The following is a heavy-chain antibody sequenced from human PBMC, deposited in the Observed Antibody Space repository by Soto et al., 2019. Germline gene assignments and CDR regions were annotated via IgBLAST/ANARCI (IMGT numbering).Heavy chain of an antibody. D-gene: IGHD3-22*01. V-gene: IGHV3-23*01. Sequence: GGSLRLSCAASGFTFSSYAMSWVRQAPGKGLEWVSAISGSGGSTYYADSVKGRFTISRDNSKNTLYLQMNSLRAEDTAVYYCAKAFGYDSSGYYSGDYWGQGTLVTVSS. CDR3: AKAFGYDSSGYYSGDY. CDR1: GFTFSSYA. CDR2: ISGSGGST. J-gene: IGHJ4*02.